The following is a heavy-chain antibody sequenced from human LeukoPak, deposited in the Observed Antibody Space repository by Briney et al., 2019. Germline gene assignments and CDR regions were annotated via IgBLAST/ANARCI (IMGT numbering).Heavy chain of an antibody. CDR3: AKASGRYCSSTRCQAPLDY. Sequence: GRSLRLSCAASGFTFSTYGMHWVRQAPGRGLEWVAAIWFDGSNKYNADSVRGRFTISRDNSKNTLYLEVNSLRDEDTAVYYCAKASGRYCSSTRCQAPLDYWGQGTLVTVSS. D-gene: IGHD2-2*01. CDR1: GFTFSTYG. CDR2: IWFDGSNK. V-gene: IGHV3-33*06. J-gene: IGHJ4*02.